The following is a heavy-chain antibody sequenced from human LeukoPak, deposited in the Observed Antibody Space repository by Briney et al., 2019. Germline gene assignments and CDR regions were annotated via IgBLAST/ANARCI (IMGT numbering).Heavy chain of an antibody. CDR3: ARGVRSSSPFDY. V-gene: IGHV1-69*05. J-gene: IGHJ4*02. CDR1: GGTFSSYA. D-gene: IGHD6-6*01. CDR2: IIPIFGTA. Sequence: ASVKVSCKASGGTFSSYAISWVRQAPGQGLEWMGGIIPIFGTANYAQKFQGRVAITTHESTSTAYMELSSLRSEDTAVYYCARGVRSSSPFDYWGQGTLVTVSS.